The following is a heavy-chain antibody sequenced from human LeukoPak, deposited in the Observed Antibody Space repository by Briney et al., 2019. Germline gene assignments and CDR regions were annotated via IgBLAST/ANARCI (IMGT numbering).Heavy chain of an antibody. CDR1: GYTFTGYY. D-gene: IGHD3-10*01. CDR3: ARDRQLLWFGEPGLFDY. J-gene: IGHJ4*02. V-gene: IGHV1-2*02. CDR2: INPNSGGT. Sequence: GASVKVSCKASGYTFTGYYMHWVRQAPGQGLEWMGWINPNSGGTNYAQKFQGRVTMTRDTSISTAYMELSGLRSDDTAVYYCARDRQLLWFGEPGLFDYWGQGTLVTVSS.